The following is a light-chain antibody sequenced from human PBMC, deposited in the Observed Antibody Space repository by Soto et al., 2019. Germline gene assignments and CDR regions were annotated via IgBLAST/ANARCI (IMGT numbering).Light chain of an antibody. Sequence: DIQMTQSPSTLSASVGDRITITCRATQSISNWLAWYQHKPGKAPKLLIYKASSLESGVPSRFSGSGSGTTFTLTISSLQSDDFATYYCLQLNNYPLTFGGGTKVDIK. V-gene: IGKV1-5*03. CDR3: LQLNNYPLT. J-gene: IGKJ4*01. CDR1: QSISNW. CDR2: KAS.